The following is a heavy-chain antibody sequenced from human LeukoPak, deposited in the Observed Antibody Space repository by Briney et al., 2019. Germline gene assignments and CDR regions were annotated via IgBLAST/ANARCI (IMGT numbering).Heavy chain of an antibody. CDR2: ISSSGSSI. D-gene: IGHD1-26*01. CDR3: ARDLGVVGATIGY. CDR1: GFTFSGYY. Sequence: GGSLRLSCAASGFTFSGYYMSWIRQAPGEGLEWVSYISSSGSSIYYADSVKGRFTISRENAKNSLYLQMNSLRAEDTAVYYCARDLGVVGATIGYWGQGTLVTVSS. J-gene: IGHJ4*02. V-gene: IGHV3-11*01.